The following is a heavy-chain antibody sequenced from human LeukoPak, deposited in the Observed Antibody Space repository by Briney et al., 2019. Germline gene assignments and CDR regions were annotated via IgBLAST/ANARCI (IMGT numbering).Heavy chain of an antibody. V-gene: IGHV4-30-4*01. CDR3: ARVLYYGLGMDV. J-gene: IGHJ6*02. CDR2: IYYSGST. CDR1: GGSISSGDYY. Sequence: SQTLSLTCTVSGGSISSGDYYWSWLRQPPGKGLEWIGYIYYSGSTYYNPSLKSRVTISVDTSKNQFSLKLSSVTAADTAVYYCARVLYYGLGMDVWGQGTTVTVSS. D-gene: IGHD2-8*01.